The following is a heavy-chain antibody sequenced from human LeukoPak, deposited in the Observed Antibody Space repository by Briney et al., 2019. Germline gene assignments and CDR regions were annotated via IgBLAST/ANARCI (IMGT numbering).Heavy chain of an antibody. D-gene: IGHD5-12*01. Sequence: PSETLSLTCTVSGGSISSYYWSWIRQPPGKGLEWIGYIYYSGSTNYNPSFKSRVTISVDTSKNQFSLKLSSVTAADTAVYYCARGKDGGYDFDYWGQGTLVTVSS. J-gene: IGHJ4*02. V-gene: IGHV4-59*01. CDR2: IYYSGST. CDR1: GGSISSYY. CDR3: ARGKDGGYDFDY.